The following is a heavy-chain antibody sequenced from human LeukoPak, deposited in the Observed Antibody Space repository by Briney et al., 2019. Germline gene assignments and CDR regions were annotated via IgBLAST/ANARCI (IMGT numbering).Heavy chain of an antibody. J-gene: IGHJ6*02. D-gene: IGHD5-24*01. CDR1: GFTFSSYA. Sequence: GGSLRLSCAASGFTFSSYAMSWVRQAPGKGLEGVSAISGSGGSKYYADSVKGRFTISRDNSKNTLDLQMNSLRAEDTAVYYCAKHGGYNQYYYYHGMDVWGQGTTVTVSS. CDR3: AKHGGYNQYYYYHGMDV. V-gene: IGHV3-23*01. CDR2: ISGSGGSK.